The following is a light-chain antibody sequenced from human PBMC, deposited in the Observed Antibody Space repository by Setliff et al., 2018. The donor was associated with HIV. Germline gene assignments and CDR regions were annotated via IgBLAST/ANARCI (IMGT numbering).Light chain of an antibody. CDR2: ANT. CDR3: QSYDSSLSGYV. V-gene: IGLV1-40*01. J-gene: IGLJ1*01. CDR1: GSNIGAGYD. Sequence: QSALAQPPSVSGAPGQRVIISCTGSGSNIGAGYDVHWYQQLPGTAPKLLIYANTNRPSGVPDRFSGSKSDTSASLAITGLQAEDETDYYCQSYDSSLSGYVFGTGTKVTVL.